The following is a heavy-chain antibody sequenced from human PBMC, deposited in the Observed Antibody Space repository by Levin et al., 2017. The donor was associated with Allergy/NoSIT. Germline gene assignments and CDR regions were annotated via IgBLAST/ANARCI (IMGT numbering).Heavy chain of an antibody. CDR3: TRVRGWYEYFDY. J-gene: IGHJ4*02. CDR2: IKEDGSAD. D-gene: IGHD6-19*01. V-gene: IGHV3-7*01. CDR1: GFTFSGYR. Sequence: LSLTCAASGFTFSGYRMSWVRQAPGKGLEWVANIKEDGSADYYVYSVKGRFSISRDNAENSVYLQMNNLRAADTAIYYCTRVRGWYEYFDYWGQGVLVTVSS.